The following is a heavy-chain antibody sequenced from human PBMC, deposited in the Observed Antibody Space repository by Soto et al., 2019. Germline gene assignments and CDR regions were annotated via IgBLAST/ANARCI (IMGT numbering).Heavy chain of an antibody. J-gene: IGHJ4*02. CDR2: INAGNGNT. CDR1: GYTFTSXA. CDR3: XXXXXXXXXXDY. V-gene: IGHV1-3*05. Sequence: QVQLVQSGAEEKKPGASVKVSCKASGYTFTSXAXXXXXXXXXXXLEWMGWINAGNGNTKYSQKFQGRVTITRDTXXXXXXXXXXXXXXXXXXXXXXXXXXXXXXXXDYWGQGTLVTVSS.